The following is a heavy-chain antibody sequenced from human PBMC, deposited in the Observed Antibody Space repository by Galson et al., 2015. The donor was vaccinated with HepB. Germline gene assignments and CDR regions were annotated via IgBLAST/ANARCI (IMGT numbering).Heavy chain of an antibody. V-gene: IGHV3-48*01. CDR2: ISSSDGDR. Sequence: SLRLSCAASGFTFRTYNMNWVRQAPGKGLEWIAYISSSDGDRYYADSVKGRFTISRDNVKNSLYLQMNSLRAEDTAVYYCASSGNNYLGYWGQGILVTVSS. CDR3: ASSGNNYLGY. D-gene: IGHD1-26*01. J-gene: IGHJ4*02. CDR1: GFTFRTYN.